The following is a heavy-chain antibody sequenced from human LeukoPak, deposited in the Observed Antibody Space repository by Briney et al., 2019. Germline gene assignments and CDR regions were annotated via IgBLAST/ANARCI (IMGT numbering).Heavy chain of an antibody. V-gene: IGHV3-11*04. CDR1: GLTFSDYY. CDR2: ISGSGTTI. Sequence: GGSLRLSCAASGLTFSDYYMTWIRQAPGKGLEWVSSISGSGTTIYSTDSVRGRFTVSRDNAKNSLFLHMNSLRAEDTAVYYCAIQITMIVVVPYFDYWGQGTLVTVSS. CDR3: AIQITMIVVVPYFDY. J-gene: IGHJ4*02. D-gene: IGHD3-22*01.